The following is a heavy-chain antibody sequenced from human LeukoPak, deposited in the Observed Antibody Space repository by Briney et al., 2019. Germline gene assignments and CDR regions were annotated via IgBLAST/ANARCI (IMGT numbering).Heavy chain of an antibody. CDR2: IYYSGST. J-gene: IGHJ3*02. CDR1: GGSISSSSYY. V-gene: IGHV4-39*01. CDR3: ARVSDTYQAFDI. Sequence: ASETLSLTCTVSGGSISSSSYYWGWIRQPPGKGLEWIGSIYYSGSTYYNPSLKSRVTISVDTSKNQFSLKLSSVTAADTAVYYCARVSDTYQAFDIWGQGTMVTVSS.